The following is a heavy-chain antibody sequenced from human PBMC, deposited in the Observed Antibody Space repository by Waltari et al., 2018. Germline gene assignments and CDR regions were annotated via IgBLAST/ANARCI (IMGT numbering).Heavy chain of an antibody. CDR2: INSDGSST. Sequence: EVQLVESGGGLVQPGGSLRLSCAASGFTFSSHWLHWVRQAPGKGLVWVSRINSDGSSTSYADSVKGRFTISRDNAKNTLYLQMNSLRAEDTAVYYCARPKWEDRDGYPEDYWGQGTLVTVSS. CDR1: GFTFSSHW. CDR3: ARPKWEDRDGYPEDY. J-gene: IGHJ4*02. V-gene: IGHV3-74*01. D-gene: IGHD1-26*01.